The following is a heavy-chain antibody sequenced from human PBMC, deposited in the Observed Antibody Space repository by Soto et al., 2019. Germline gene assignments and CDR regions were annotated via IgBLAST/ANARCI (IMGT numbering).Heavy chain of an antibody. CDR2: IYSGGST. CDR1: GFTVSSNY. J-gene: IGHJ5*02. D-gene: IGHD3-9*01. CDR3: ARELILTGTNWFDP. Sequence: GGSLRLSCAASGFTVSSNYMSWVRQAPGKGLEWVSVIYSGGSTYYADSVKGRFTISRDNSKNTLYLQMNSLRVEDTAVYYCARELILTGTNWFDPWGQGTLVTVSS. V-gene: IGHV3-66*01.